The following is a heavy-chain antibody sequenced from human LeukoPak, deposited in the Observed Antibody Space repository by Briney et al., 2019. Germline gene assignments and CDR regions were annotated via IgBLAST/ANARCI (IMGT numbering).Heavy chain of an antibody. CDR1: GLPIGDFA. Sequence: GGSLRLSCVASGLPIGDFAMHWVRQAPGQGLEWVSLISGDGVSTFFTDSVKGRFSISRDNSKNSLFLEMSSLRTEDTAMYYCARESGKFDYWGQGTLIAVSS. CDR2: ISGDGVST. V-gene: IGHV3-43*02. CDR3: ARESGKFDY. J-gene: IGHJ4*02.